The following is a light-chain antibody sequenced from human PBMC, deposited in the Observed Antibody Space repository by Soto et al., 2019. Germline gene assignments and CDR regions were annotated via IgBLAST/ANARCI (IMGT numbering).Light chain of an antibody. CDR1: GSDVGSYKY. Sequence: QSVLTQPASVSGSPGQSITISCTGTGSDVGSYKYVSWYQQHPGKAPNLIIFEVSNRPSGVSDRFSGSKSGNTASLTISGLQAEDEGDYYCSSYTSISSLGVFGTGTKLTVL. J-gene: IGLJ1*01. V-gene: IGLV2-14*01. CDR2: EVS. CDR3: SSYTSISSLGV.